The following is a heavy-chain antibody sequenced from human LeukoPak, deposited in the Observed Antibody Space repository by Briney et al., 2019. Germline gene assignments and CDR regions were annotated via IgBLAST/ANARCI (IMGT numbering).Heavy chain of an antibody. Sequence: PGGSLRLSCAASGFTFSSYTMNWVRQAPGKGLEWVSRINRDGSSTIYADSVKGRFTISRDNAKNTLYLQMNSLTAEDTAVYYCARDLWGAGDCWGQGTLVTVSS. D-gene: IGHD1-26*01. CDR2: INRDGSST. J-gene: IGHJ4*02. CDR3: ARDLWGAGDC. CDR1: GFTFSSYT. V-gene: IGHV3-74*01.